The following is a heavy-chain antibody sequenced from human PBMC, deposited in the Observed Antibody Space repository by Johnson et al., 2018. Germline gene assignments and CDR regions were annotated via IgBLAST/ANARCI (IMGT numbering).Heavy chain of an antibody. CDR2: IRSKAYGGTT. CDR3: TREVSSSWQSYYYYMDV. D-gene: IGHD6-13*01. Sequence: VQLVQSGGGLVQPGRSLRLSCTASGFTFGDYAMSWFRQAPGKGLEWVGFIRSKAYGGTTEYAASVKGRFTISRDDSKSIAYLKMNSLKTEDTGVYYCTREVSSSWQSYYYYMDVWGKGTTVTVSS. CDR1: GFTFGDYA. J-gene: IGHJ6*03. V-gene: IGHV3-49*03.